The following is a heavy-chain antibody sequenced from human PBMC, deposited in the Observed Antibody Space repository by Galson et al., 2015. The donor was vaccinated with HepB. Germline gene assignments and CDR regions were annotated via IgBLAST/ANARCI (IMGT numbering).Heavy chain of an antibody. CDR1: GYTFTSYG. CDR3: ARDSYYYDSSGYWGY. V-gene: IGHV1-18*01. J-gene: IGHJ4*02. D-gene: IGHD3-22*01. CDR2: ISAYNGNT. Sequence: SVKVSCKASGYTFTSYGISWVRQAPGQGLEWVGWISAYNGNTNYAQKLQGRVTMTTDTSTSTAYMELRSLRSDDTAVYYCARDSYYYDSSGYWGYWGQGTLVTVSS.